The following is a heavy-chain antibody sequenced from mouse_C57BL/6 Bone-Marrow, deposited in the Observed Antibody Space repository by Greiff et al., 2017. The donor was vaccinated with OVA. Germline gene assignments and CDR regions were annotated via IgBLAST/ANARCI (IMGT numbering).Heavy chain of an antibody. CDR3: TTYRY. J-gene: IGHJ2*01. CDR1: GFNIKDDY. Sequence: EVKLQHSGAELVRPGASVKLSCTASGFNIKDDYMHWVEERPEQGLEWIGWIDPENGDTEYASKFQGKATITADTSSKTVYLHLSILTSEDTAVYYCTTYRYWGQGTTLTVSS. V-gene: IGHV14-4*01. CDR2: IDPENGDT.